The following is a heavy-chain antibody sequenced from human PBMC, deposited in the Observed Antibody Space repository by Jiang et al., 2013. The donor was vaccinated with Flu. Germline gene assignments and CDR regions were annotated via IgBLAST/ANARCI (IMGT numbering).Heavy chain of an antibody. Sequence: LKISCKGSGYSFTGYWIAWVRQMPGKGLEWMGIIYPGDSDTRYSPSFQGQVTISAGKSISTAYLQWSSLKASDTAMYYCARLSSRAVPAAISYWGQGTLVTVSS. CDR2: IYPGDSDT. J-gene: IGHJ4*02. V-gene: IGHV5-51*01. CDR1: GYSFTGYW. D-gene: IGHD2-2*02. CDR3: ARLSSRAVPAAISY.